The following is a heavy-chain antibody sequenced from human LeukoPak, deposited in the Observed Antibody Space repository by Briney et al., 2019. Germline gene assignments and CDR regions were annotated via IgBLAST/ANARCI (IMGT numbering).Heavy chain of an antibody. CDR1: GFTFSSYW. J-gene: IGHJ5*02. CDR2: IKQDGSEK. D-gene: IGHD2-2*01. CDR3: ARDDCSSISCYHNWFDP. Sequence: PGGSLRLSCAASGFTFSSYWMSWVRQAPGKGLEWVANIKQDGSEKYYADSVKGRFTISRDNAKNSLYLQTNSLRAEDTAVYYCARDDCSSISCYHNWFDPWGQGTLVTVSS. V-gene: IGHV3-7*01.